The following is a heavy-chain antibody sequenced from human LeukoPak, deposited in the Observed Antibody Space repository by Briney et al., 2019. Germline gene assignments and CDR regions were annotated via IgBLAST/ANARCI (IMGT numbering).Heavy chain of an antibody. V-gene: IGHV3-33*01. Sequence: GGSLRLSCAASGFTFSSYGMHWVRQAPGKGLEWVAVIWYDGSNKYYADSVKGRFTISRDNSKNTLYLQMNSLRAEDTAVYYCARAIESGSSFFDYWGQGTLVTVSS. CDR2: IWYDGSNK. D-gene: IGHD1-26*01. J-gene: IGHJ4*02. CDR3: ARAIESGSSFFDY. CDR1: GFTFSSYG.